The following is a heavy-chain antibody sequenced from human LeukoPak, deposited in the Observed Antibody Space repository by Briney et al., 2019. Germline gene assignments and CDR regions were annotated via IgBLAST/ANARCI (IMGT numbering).Heavy chain of an antibody. J-gene: IGHJ4*02. V-gene: IGHV3-15*01. CDR1: EFTFSDAW. Sequence: PGGSLRLSCAASEFTFSDAWMNWVRQAPWKGLEWVGRIKNRFNGETTDYAAPVKGRFTISRDDSKKTLYLQMNSLKADDTAVYFCTTVTVCTGSSCPGAFDHWGQGTLVTVSS. CDR3: TTVTVCTGSSCPGAFDH. CDR2: IKNRFNGETT. D-gene: IGHD2-2*01.